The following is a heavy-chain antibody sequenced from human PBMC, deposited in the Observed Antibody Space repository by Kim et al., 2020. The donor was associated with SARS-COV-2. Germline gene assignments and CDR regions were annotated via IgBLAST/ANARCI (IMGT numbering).Heavy chain of an antibody. D-gene: IGHD1-26*01. Sequence: ISYADSVKGRFAISRDNAQKSLYLQMNSLGADDTAVYYCAGGRESYYFDYWGQGSLVIVSS. CDR2: I. CDR3: AGGRESYYFDY. J-gene: IGHJ4*02. V-gene: IGHV3-48*03.